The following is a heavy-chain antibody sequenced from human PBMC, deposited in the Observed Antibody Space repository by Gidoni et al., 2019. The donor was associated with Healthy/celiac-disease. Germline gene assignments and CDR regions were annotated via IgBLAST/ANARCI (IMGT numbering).Heavy chain of an antibody. Sequence: QVQLQESSPGLVKPAGTLSLQCAVAGGSMSSITWWSWVRQPPGKGLEWIGEIYHSGSTNYNPSLKSRVTISVDKSKNQFSLKLSSVTAADTTVYYCARDQGYYGSGRQHAFDIWGQGTMVTVSS. CDR1: GGSMSSITW. CDR2: IYHSGST. V-gene: IGHV4-4*02. D-gene: IGHD3-10*01. J-gene: IGHJ3*02. CDR3: ARDQGYYGSGRQHAFDI.